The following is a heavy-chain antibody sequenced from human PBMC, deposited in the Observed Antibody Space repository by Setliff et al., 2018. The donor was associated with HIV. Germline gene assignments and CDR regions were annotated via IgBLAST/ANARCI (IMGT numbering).Heavy chain of an antibody. V-gene: IGHV3-23*01. CDR3: AKTIAALDY. CDR2: ISGSGGST. Sequence: PGGSLRLSCAVSGFTFSNYAMTWVRQAPGKGLEWVSGISGSGGSTYYADSVKGRFTISRDNSKDTMYLQMNSLGVEDTAVYFCAKTIAALDYWGQGTLVTVSS. J-gene: IGHJ4*02. CDR1: GFTFSNYA. D-gene: IGHD6-13*01.